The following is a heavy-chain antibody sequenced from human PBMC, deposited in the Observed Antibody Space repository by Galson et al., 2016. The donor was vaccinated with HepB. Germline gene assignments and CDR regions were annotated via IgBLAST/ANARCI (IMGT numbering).Heavy chain of an antibody. CDR1: GFTFGSYA. Sequence: SLRLSCAASGFTFGSYAMSWVRQAPRKGLQWVSIITGSGGNTYYADSGKRRFTVSRDNSKNTVNLQMNSLRAEETALYYCPSSPTLTTCDSWGQGTLVTVSS. CDR3: PSSPTLTTCDS. V-gene: IGHV3-23*01. D-gene: IGHD4-17*01. J-gene: IGHJ4*02. CDR2: ITGSGGNT.